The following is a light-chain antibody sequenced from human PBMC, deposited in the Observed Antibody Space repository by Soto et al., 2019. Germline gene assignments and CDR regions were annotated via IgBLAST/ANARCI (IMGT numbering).Light chain of an antibody. CDR3: RQDGEDPNT. J-gene: IGKJ2*01. Sequence: TVMTQSPLSLPVTPGETASSSCRSSRSLLHSTGHNYLDWYLQKPGHSPQLLLSFGSNRASGVPARFSGSGSGTDFTLKISRVEAEDVVVYYCRQDGEDPNTFGQGTKLEIK. V-gene: IGKV2-28*01. CDR1: RSLLHSTGHNY. CDR2: FGS.